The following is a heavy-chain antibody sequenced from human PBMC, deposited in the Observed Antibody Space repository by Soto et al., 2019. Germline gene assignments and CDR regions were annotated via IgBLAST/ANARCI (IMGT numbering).Heavy chain of an antibody. CDR2: IGNDGTAT. Sequence: QVQLVEWGGGVVQRGGSLRLSCAASGFPFSSYPMHWVRQAPGRGLEWVAAIGNDGTATHLQDSVKGRFTVSRDNLMNTVYLQMDSLRDDDTAVYYCAREDGSSGHAGTFQHCGQGTLVTVSS. CDR1: GFPFSSYP. CDR3: AREDGSSGHAGTFQH. V-gene: IGHV3-30*04. J-gene: IGHJ1*01. D-gene: IGHD6-19*01.